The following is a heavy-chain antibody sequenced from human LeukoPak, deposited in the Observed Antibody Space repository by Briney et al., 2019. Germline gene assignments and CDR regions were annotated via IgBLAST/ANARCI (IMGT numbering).Heavy chain of an antibody. D-gene: IGHD2-2*02. Sequence: GASVKVSCKASGGTFSSYAISWVRQAPGQGLEWMGRIIPILGIANYAQKFQGRVTITADKSTSTAYMELSSLRSEDTAVYYCAAYCSSTSCYITRYYGMDVWGQRTTVTVSS. CDR2: IIPILGIA. CDR1: GGTFSSYA. J-gene: IGHJ6*02. CDR3: AAYCSSTSCYITRYYGMDV. V-gene: IGHV1-69*04.